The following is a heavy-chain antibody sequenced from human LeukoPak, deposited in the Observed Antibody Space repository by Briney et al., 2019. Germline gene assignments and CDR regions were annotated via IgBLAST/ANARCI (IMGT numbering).Heavy chain of an antibody. CDR1: GFTFSGYG. CDR2: IRYDGSNK. CDR3: AKDRDDYGDS. V-gene: IGHV3-30*02. J-gene: IGHJ4*02. D-gene: IGHD3-10*01. Sequence: GVSLRLSCAASGFTFSGYGMHWVRQAPGKGLEWVAFIRYDGSNKYYADSVKGRFTISRDNSKNTLYLQMNSLRAEDTAVYYCAKDRDDYGDSWGQGTLVTVSS.